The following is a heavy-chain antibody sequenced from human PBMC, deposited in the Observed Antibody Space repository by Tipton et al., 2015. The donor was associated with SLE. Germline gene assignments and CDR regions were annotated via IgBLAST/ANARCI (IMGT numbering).Heavy chain of an antibody. V-gene: IGHV4-61*05. Sequence: TLSLTCTVSGGSISSSSYYWGWIRQPPGMGLEWIGYIYYSGSTNYNPSLKSRVTISVDTSKNQFSLKLSSLTAADTAVYYCARGGAVGFDYWGQGTLVTVSS. J-gene: IGHJ4*02. CDR1: GGSISSSSYY. CDR2: IYYSGST. D-gene: IGHD6-19*01. CDR3: ARGGAVGFDY.